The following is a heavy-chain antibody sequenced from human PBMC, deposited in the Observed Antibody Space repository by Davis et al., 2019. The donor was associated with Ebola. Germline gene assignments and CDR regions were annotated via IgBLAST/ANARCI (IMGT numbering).Heavy chain of an antibody. V-gene: IGHV1-18*01. CDR2: ISAYNGNT. Sequence: AASVKVSCKASGYTFTRYVITWVRQAPGQGLEWMGWISAYNGNTNYAQNLQGRVTMTTDTSTSTAYMELRSLTSDDTAVYYCAREVIVVVTAAQDGYYYYGMDVWGQGTTVTVSS. CDR3: AREVIVVVTAAQDGYYYYGMDV. CDR1: GYTFTRYV. D-gene: IGHD2-21*02. J-gene: IGHJ6*02.